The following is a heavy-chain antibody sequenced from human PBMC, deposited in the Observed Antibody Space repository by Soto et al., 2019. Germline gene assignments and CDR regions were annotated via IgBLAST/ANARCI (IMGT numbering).Heavy chain of an antibody. V-gene: IGHV4-39*01. CDR2: IYYSGST. J-gene: IGHJ4*02. Sequence: XETLSLTCTVAGGSISSSSYYWGWIRQPPGKGLEWIGSIYYSGSTYYNPSLKSRVTISVDTSKNQFSLKLSSVTAADTAVYYCARHDDSSGYFDYWGQGTLVTVSS. CDR3: ARHDDSSGYFDY. D-gene: IGHD3-22*01. CDR1: GGSISSSSYY.